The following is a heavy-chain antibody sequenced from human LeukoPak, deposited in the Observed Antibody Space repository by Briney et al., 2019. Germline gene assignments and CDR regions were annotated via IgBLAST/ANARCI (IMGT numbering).Heavy chain of an antibody. CDR3: AKTFYGRFLDY. CDR1: GFTFSSYA. D-gene: IGHD4-17*01. V-gene: IGHV3-23*01. J-gene: IGHJ4*02. CDR2: ISCSGGST. Sequence: PGGSLRLSCAASGFTFSSYAMSWVRQAPGKGLEWVSAISCSGGSTYYADSVNGRFTISRDNSKKTLYLQMNSLRAEDTDVYYCAKTFYGRFLDYWGQGTLVTVSS.